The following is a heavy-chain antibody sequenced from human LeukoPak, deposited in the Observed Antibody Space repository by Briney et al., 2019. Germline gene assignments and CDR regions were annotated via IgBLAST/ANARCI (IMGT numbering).Heavy chain of an antibody. V-gene: IGHV3-11*01. D-gene: IGHD2-15*01. CDR1: GFTFSDYY. CDR2: ISSSGSTI. CDR3: ARERSPDIVVVVAANAFDY. Sequence: GVSLRLSCAASGFTFSDYYMSWIRQAPGKGLEWVSYISSSGSTIYYADSVKGRFTIARDNAKNSLYLQMNSLRAEDTAVYYCARERSPDIVVVVAANAFDYWGQGTLVTVSS. J-gene: IGHJ4*02.